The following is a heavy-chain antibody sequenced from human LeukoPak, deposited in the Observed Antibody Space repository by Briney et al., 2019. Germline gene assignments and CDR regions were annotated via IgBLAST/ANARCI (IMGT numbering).Heavy chain of an antibody. D-gene: IGHD3-10*01. V-gene: IGHV4-59*01. J-gene: IGHJ6*03. CDR2: IYYSGST. CDR1: GGSIKNYY. Sequence: TSETLSLTCTISGGSIKNYYWTWIRQPPGKGLKWIGYIYYSGSTSSNPSLKSRVTISVDTSKNQFSLRLKYVTAADTAVYYCARDVPRGTGYMDVWGKGTTVTVSS. CDR3: ARDVPRGTGYMDV.